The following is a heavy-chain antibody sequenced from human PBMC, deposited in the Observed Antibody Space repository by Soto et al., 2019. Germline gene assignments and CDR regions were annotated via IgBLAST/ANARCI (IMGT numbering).Heavy chain of an antibody. J-gene: IGHJ4*02. CDR2: IYYSGST. CDR1: GCSISSSSYY. V-gene: IGHV4-39*01. CDR3: ARRFGQLVGLDY. Sequence: SESLSLTCPVSGCSISSSSYYWGWIRQPPGKGLEWIGSIYYSGSTYYNPSLKSRVTISVDTSKNQFSLKLSSVTAADTAVYYCARRFGQLVGLDYWGQGTLVTVSS. D-gene: IGHD6-6*01.